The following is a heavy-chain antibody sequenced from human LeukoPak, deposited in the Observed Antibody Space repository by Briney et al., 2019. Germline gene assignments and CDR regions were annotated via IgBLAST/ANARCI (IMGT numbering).Heavy chain of an antibody. D-gene: IGHD4-17*01. CDR2: ISSTSSYI. CDR1: GFTFSSYA. J-gene: IGHJ2*01. V-gene: IGHV3-21*01. Sequence: PGGSLRLSCAASGFTFSSYAMSWVRQAPGKGLEWVSFISSTSSYIYYADLVKGRFTISRDNAKNSLYLQMNSLRAEDTAVYYCAREQLPYGDYAGYFDLWGRGTLVTVSS. CDR3: AREQLPYGDYAGYFDL.